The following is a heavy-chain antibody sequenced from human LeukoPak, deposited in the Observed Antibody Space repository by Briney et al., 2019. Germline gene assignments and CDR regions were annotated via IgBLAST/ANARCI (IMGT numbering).Heavy chain of an antibody. Sequence: GASVKVSCKASGYTFTGYYMHWVRQAPGQGLEWMGWINPNSGGTNYAQKFQGRVTMTRDTSISTAYMELSRLRSDDTAVYYCARGYYDILTGPVGAFDIWGQGTMGTVSS. V-gene: IGHV1-2*02. J-gene: IGHJ3*02. CDR1: GYTFTGYY. CDR2: INPNSGGT. D-gene: IGHD3-9*01. CDR3: ARGYYDILTGPVGAFDI.